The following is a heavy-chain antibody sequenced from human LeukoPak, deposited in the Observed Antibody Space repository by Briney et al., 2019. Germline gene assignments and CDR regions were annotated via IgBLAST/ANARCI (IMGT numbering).Heavy chain of an antibody. CDR3: AKVTNYDILTGYSYYDY. CDR2: ISGSGGST. D-gene: IGHD3-9*01. J-gene: IGHJ4*02. V-gene: IGHV3-23*01. Sequence: GGSLRLSCAASGFTFSSYAMSWVRQAPGKGLEWVSAISGSGGSTYYADSVKGRFTISRDNSKNTLYLQMNSLRAEDTAVYYCAKVTNYDILTGYSYYDYWGQGTLVTVSP. CDR1: GFTFSSYA.